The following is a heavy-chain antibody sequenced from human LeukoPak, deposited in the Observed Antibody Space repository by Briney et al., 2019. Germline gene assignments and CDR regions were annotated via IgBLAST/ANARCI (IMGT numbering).Heavy chain of an antibody. CDR3: ARDLAYRFDP. CDR1: GYTFTSYY. J-gene: IGHJ5*02. Sequence: ASVKVSCKASGYTFTSYYMHWVRQAPGQGLEWMGWISGYNGNTNYAQKLQGRVTMTTDTSTSTAYMELRSLRAEDTAVYYCARDLAYRFDPWGQGTLVTVSS. D-gene: IGHD3-16*01. CDR2: ISGYNGNT. V-gene: IGHV1-18*04.